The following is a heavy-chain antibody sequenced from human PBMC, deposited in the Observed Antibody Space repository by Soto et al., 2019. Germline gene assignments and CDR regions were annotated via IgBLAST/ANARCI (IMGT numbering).Heavy chain of an antibody. Sequence: SETLSLTCAVYGGSFSGYYWSWIRQPPGKGLEWIGEINHSGSTNYNPSLKSRVTISVDTSKNQFSLKLSSVTAADTAVYYCARGPSGSSGYYYYYYYYGMDVWGQGTTGTVS. V-gene: IGHV4-34*01. CDR1: GGSFSGYY. CDR2: INHSGST. CDR3: ARGPSGSSGYYYYYYYYGMDV. D-gene: IGHD3-22*01. J-gene: IGHJ6*02.